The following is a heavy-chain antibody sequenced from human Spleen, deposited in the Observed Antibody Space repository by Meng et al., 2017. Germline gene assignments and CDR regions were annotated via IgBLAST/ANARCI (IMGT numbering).Heavy chain of an antibody. CDR2: IYPTDSDT. CDR1: GYSFSNYW. V-gene: IGHV5-51*01. D-gene: IGHD6-13*01. CDR3: ARLSSTRPGAFDV. Sequence: GESLKISCKGSGYSFSNYWIAWVRQVPGKGLEWMGIIYPTDSDTRYSPSFQGQVTISADKSINTAYLQWSSLKASDTAMYFCARLSSTRPGAFDVWGQGTMVTVSS. J-gene: IGHJ3*01.